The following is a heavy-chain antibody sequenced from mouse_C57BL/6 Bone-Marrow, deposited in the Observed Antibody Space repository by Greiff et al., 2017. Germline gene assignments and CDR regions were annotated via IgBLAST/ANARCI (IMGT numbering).Heavy chain of an antibody. Sequence: EVKLVESGGGLVKPGGSLKLSCAASGFTFSDYGMHWVRQAPEKGLEWVAYISSGSRTIYYADTVKGRFTISRDKAKNTLFLQMPSLRSEDTAMYYCATLYYYGSSRYWYFDVWGTGTTVTVSS. CDR1: GFTFSDYG. V-gene: IGHV5-17*01. CDR3: ATLYYYGSSRYWYFDV. J-gene: IGHJ1*03. D-gene: IGHD1-1*01. CDR2: ISSGSRTI.